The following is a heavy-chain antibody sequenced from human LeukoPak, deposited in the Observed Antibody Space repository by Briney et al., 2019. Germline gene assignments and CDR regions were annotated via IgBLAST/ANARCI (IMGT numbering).Heavy chain of an antibody. CDR3: ASLVVVAGSGSVDY. J-gene: IGHJ4*02. Sequence: SETLSLTCTVSGGSISSGGYYWSWIRQHPGKGLEWIGYIYYSGSTYYNPSLKSRVTISVDTSKNQFSLKLSSVTAADTAVYYCASLVVVAGSGSVDYWGQGTLVTVSS. CDR2: IYYSGST. D-gene: IGHD2-15*01. V-gene: IGHV4-31*03. CDR1: GGSISSGGYY.